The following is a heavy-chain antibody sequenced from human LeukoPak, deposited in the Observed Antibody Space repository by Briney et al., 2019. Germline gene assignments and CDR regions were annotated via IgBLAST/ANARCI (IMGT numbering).Heavy chain of an antibody. V-gene: IGHV3-7*03. CDR3: AKGLTPLLFRENTLHCGGDCDHFDY. Sequence: PGGSLRLSCAASGFTFSSYAMSWVRQAPGKGLEWVANIKQDGSEKYYVDSVKGRFTISRDNAKNSLYLQMNSLRAEDTAVYYCAKGLTPLLFRENTLHCGGDCDHFDYWGQGTLVTVSS. CDR1: GFTFSSYA. J-gene: IGHJ4*02. CDR2: IKQDGSEK. D-gene: IGHD2-21*02.